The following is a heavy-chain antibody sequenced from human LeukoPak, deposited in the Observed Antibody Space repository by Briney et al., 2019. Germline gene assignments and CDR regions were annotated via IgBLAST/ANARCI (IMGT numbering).Heavy chain of an antibody. D-gene: IGHD4-23*01. J-gene: IGHJ4*02. CDR2: IYYSGST. V-gene: IGHV4-39*07. CDR1: GGSISSSSYY. Sequence: SETLSLTCTVSGGSISSSSYYWGWIRQPPGKGLEWIGSIYYSGSTYYNPSLKSRVTISVDTSKNQFSLKLSSVTAADTAVYYCARAGLGGGRFDYWGQGTLVTVSS. CDR3: ARAGLGGGRFDY.